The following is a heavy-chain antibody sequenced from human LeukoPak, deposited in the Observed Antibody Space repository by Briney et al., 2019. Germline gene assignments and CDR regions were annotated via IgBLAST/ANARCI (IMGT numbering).Heavy chain of an antibody. D-gene: IGHD1-26*01. CDR3: ALIVGATNPIDY. CDR2: INHSGST. Sequence: XXQPPGKGLXWIGEINHSGSTNYNPSLKSRVTISVDTSKNQFSLKLSSVTAADTAVYYCALIVGATNPIDYWGQGTLVTVSS. J-gene: IGHJ4*02. V-gene: IGHV4-34*01.